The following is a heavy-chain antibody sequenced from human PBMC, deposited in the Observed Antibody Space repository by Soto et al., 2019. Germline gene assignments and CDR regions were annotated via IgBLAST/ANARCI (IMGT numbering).Heavy chain of an antibody. CDR1: GGTFTSYT. CDR2: IIANNGIT. CDR3: ASLYCSGGSCYSTLDY. Sequence: ASVKVSCKASGGTFTSYTISWVRQAPGQGLEWMGWIIANNGITNYAQKLQGRVTMTTDTSTSTAYMELRSLRSDDTAVYYCASLYCSGGSCYSTLDYWGQGTLVTVSS. J-gene: IGHJ4*02. D-gene: IGHD2-15*01. V-gene: IGHV1-18*01.